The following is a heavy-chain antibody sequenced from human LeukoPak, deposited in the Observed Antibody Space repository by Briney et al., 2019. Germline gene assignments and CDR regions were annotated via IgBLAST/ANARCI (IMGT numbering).Heavy chain of an antibody. D-gene: IGHD5-12*01. CDR2: IYYSGRT. CDR3: ARHSATWREALRNSPNNWFDP. CDR1: GGSISSYY. J-gene: IGHJ5*02. Sequence: SETLSLTCTVSGGSISSYYWSWIRQPPGKGLEWVGYIYYSGRTNYNPSLKSRVTISVDTSKNQFSLKLSSVTAADTDVYYCARHSATWREALRNSPNNWFDPWGQGTLVTVSS. V-gene: IGHV4-59*08.